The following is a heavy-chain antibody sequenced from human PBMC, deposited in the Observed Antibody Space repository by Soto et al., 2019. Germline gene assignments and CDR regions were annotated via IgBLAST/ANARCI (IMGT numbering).Heavy chain of an antibody. CDR3: AKPADPAQLVTNWFDP. CDR1: GFTFSSYG. CDR2: ISYDGSNK. V-gene: IGHV3-30*18. Sequence: GGSLRLSCAASGFTFSSYGMHWVRQAPGKGLEWVAVISYDGSNKYYADSVKGRFTISRDNSKNTLYLQMNSLRAEDTAVYYCAKPADPAQLVTNWFDPWGQGTLVTVSS. J-gene: IGHJ5*02. D-gene: IGHD6-13*01.